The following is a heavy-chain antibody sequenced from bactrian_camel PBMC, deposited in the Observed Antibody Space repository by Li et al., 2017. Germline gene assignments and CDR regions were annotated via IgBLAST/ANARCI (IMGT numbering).Heavy chain of an antibody. CDR2: LWIGGATT. J-gene: IGHJ4*01. D-gene: IGHD5*01. Sequence: VQLVESGGGSVQSGRSLILSCKVTGGPKLTFCMGWFRQRPGKDRERLAVLWIGGATTTYADSVKGRFTISRDNAKNTLYLQMNGLKPQDTGMYYCAADWAPTDWTTCMGWVAGSGYWGPGTQVTVS. V-gene: IGHV3S1*01. CDR1: GGPKLTFC. CDR3: AADWAPTDWTTCMGWVAGSGY.